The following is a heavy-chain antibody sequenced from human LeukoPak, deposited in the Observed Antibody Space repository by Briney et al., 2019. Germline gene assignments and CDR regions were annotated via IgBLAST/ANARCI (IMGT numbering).Heavy chain of an antibody. V-gene: IGHV1-58*01. D-gene: IGHD1/OR15-1a*01. CDR2: IVVGSGDT. CDR1: GFTFTISA. Sequence: ASVKVSCKASGFTFTISAVQWVRQARGQRGEWIGWIVVGSGDTNSAQKFQERVTITTDMSTRTAYMELSSLRSEDTAVYYCAREFRTTTWSYDAFDLWGQGTLVTVSS. J-gene: IGHJ3*01. CDR3: AREFRTTTWSYDAFDL.